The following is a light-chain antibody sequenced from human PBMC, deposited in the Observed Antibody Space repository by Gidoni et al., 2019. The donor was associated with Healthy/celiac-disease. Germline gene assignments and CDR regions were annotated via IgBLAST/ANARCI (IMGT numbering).Light chain of an antibody. J-gene: IGKJ1*01. V-gene: IGKV3-15*01. CDR1: QSVSSK. Sequence: EIVMTQSPATLSVSPGERATLSCRASQSVSSKLAGYQQKPGQAPRLVIYGASTRATAFPARFSGSGSGTEFTLTINSLQSEDFAVYYCQQYDNWPRTFGQGTKVEIK. CDR3: QQYDNWPRT. CDR2: GAS.